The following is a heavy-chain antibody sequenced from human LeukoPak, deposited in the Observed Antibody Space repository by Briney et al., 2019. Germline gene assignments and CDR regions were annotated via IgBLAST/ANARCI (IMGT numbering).Heavy chain of an antibody. D-gene: IGHD2-21*02. CDR1: GGSISSSSYY. CDR2: IYYSGST. V-gene: IGHV4-39*07. CDR3: ARGNCGGDCYSDY. J-gene: IGHJ4*02. Sequence: ASETLSLTCTVSGGSISSSSYYWGWIRQPPGKGLEWIGSIYYSGSTYYNPSLKSRVTISVDTSKNQFSLKLSSVTAADTAVYYCARGNCGGDCYSDYWGQGTLVTVSS.